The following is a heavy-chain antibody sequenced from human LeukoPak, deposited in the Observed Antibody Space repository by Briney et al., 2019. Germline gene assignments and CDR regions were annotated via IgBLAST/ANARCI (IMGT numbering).Heavy chain of an antibody. CDR1: GGSISSYY. CDR2: IYYSGST. J-gene: IGHJ6*02. D-gene: IGHD2-21*01. CDR3: ASSLIVYGMDV. V-gene: IGHV4-59*01. Sequence: SETLSLTCTVSGGSISSYYWSWIRQPPGKGLEWIGYIYYSGSTNYNPSLRSRVTISVDTSKNQFSLKLSSVTAADTAVYYCASSLIVYGMDVWGQGTTVTVSS.